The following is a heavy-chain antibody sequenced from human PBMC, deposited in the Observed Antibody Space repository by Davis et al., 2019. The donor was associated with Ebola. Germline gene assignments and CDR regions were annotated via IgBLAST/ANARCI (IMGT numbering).Heavy chain of an antibody. Sequence: ASVKVPCNASGYTFTSYGISWVRQAPGQGLEWMGWISAYNGNTNYAQKLQGRVTMTTDTSTSTAYMELRSLRSDDTAVYYCARDRPGWFGELQDYWGQGTLVTVSS. CDR1: GYTFTSYG. J-gene: IGHJ4*02. CDR3: ARDRPGWFGELQDY. D-gene: IGHD3-10*01. CDR2: ISAYNGNT. V-gene: IGHV1-18*01.